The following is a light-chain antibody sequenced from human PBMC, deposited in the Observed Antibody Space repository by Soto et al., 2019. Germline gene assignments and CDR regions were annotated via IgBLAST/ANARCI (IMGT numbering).Light chain of an antibody. CDR1: SSSKW. V-gene: IGKV1-5*01. CDR3: QHTTDFT. J-gene: IGKJ2*01. CDR2: DVS. Sequence: DIQLTQSPSTLAASVGDTVTMTCRSSSKWLAWYQKKPGKAPKLLIYDVSNLERGVPPRVSGSTSGAESTLTITDLQPHDLGTYYCQHTTDFTFGHGTKVEIK.